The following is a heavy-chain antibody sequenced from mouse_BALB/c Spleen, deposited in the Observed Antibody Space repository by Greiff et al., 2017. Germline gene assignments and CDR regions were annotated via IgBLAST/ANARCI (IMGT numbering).Heavy chain of an antibody. V-gene: IGHV1S22*01. Sequence: LQQPGSELVRPGASVKLSCKASGYTFTSYWMHWVKQRHGQGLEWIGNIYPGSGSTNYDEKFKSKGTLTVDTSSSTAYMHLSSLTSEDAAVYYCTSEIYYDYDIFAYWGQGTLGTVSA. D-gene: IGHD2-4*01. J-gene: IGHJ3*01. CDR1: GYTFTSYW. CDR3: TSEIYYDYDIFAY. CDR2: IYPGSGST.